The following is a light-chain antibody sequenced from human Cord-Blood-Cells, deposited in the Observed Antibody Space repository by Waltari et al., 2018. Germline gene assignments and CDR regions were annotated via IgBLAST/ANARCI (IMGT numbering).Light chain of an antibody. V-gene: IGKV3-11*01. J-gene: IGKJ2*01. CDR1: QSVTSY. CDR2: DAS. Sequence: ELVLTQSPATLSLSPVERATLSCRASQSVTSYLAWYQQKPGQAPRLLIYDASNRATGIPARFSGSGSGTDFTLTISSLEPEDFAVYYCQQRSNWPPYTFGQGTKLEIK. CDR3: QQRSNWPPYT.